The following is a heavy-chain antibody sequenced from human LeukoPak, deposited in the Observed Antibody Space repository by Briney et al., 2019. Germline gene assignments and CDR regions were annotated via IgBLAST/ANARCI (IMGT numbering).Heavy chain of an antibody. J-gene: IGHJ3*02. CDR1: GGSISSGDYY. CDR2: IYYSGST. Sequence: SETLSLTCTVSGGSISSGDYYWSWIRQPPGKGLEWIGYIYYSGSTYYNPSLKSRVTISVDTSKNQFSLKLSSVTAADTAVYYCARAGYSSGWALDAFDIWGQGTMVTVSS. CDR3: ARAGYSSGWALDAFDI. D-gene: IGHD6-19*01. V-gene: IGHV4-30-4*01.